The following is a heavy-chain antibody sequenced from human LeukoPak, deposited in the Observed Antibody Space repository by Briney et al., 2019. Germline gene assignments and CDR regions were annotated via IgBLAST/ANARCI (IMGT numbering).Heavy chain of an antibody. V-gene: IGHV4-59*01. CDR2: IYYRGIT. D-gene: IGHD6-13*01. CDR1: GSSISRYY. Sequence: PSETLSLTCTDSGSSISRYYWSWIRQPPGEGLEKIGYIYYRGITNYNPSLKSRAAISLDTSKNPFSRNCSSVAAAPTAGFYFAGDRSYSSMATYDYGMDLWGKGTTVSVSS. CDR3: AGDRSYSSMATYDYGMDL. J-gene: IGHJ6*04.